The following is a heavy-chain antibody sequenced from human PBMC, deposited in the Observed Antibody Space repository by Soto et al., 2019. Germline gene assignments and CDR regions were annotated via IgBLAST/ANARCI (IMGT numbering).Heavy chain of an antibody. CDR2: MNPNSGNT. CDR1: GYTFTSYD. D-gene: IGHD2-8*01. Sequence: ASVKVSCKASGYTFTSYDINWVRQATGQGLEWMGWMNPNSGNTGYAQKFQGRVTMTRNTSISTAYMELSSLRSEDTAVYYCARDGDIVLMVYADAFDIWGQGTMVTVSS. CDR3: ARDGDIVLMVYADAFDI. V-gene: IGHV1-8*01. J-gene: IGHJ3*02.